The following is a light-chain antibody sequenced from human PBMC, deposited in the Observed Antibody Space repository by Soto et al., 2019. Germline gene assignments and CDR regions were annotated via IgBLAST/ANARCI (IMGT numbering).Light chain of an antibody. J-gene: IGKJ1*01. CDR3: QQYGRSPRP. Sequence: EIVLTQSPGTLSLSPGERATLSCRARQSVSSSYLAWYQQKPGQAPRLLIYGASSRATGIPDRFSGSGSGTDFTLTISRLEPEDVAVYYCQQYGRSPRPFGQGPSLEI. V-gene: IGKV3-20*01. CDR2: GAS. CDR1: QSVSSSY.